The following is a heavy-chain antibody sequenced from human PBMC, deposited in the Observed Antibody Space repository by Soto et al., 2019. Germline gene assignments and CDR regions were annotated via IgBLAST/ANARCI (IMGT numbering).Heavy chain of an antibody. J-gene: IGHJ6*02. D-gene: IGHD5-18*01. CDR3: ARVGNTAMVTYYYYGMDV. CDR1: GGSISSSNW. CDR2: IYHSGST. V-gene: IGHV4-4*02. Sequence: SETLSLTCAVSGGSISSSNWGSWVRQPPGKGLEWIGEIYHSGSTNYNPSLKSRVTISVDKSKNQFSLKLSSVTAADTAVYYCARVGNTAMVTYYYYGMDVWGQGTTVT.